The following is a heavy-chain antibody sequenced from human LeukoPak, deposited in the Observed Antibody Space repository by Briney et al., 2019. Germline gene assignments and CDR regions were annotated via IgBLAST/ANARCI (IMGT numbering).Heavy chain of an antibody. CDR3: ARGGAYYYDSSGYYPDNWFDP. D-gene: IGHD3-22*01. Sequence: GGSLRLSCAASGFTFSSYAMSWVRQAPGKGLEWVSGINWNGGSTGYADSVKGRFTISRDNAKNSLYLQMNSLRAEDTALYHCARGGAYYYDSSGYYPDNWFDPWGQGTLVTVSS. CDR2: INWNGGST. V-gene: IGHV3-20*01. J-gene: IGHJ5*02. CDR1: GFTFSSYA.